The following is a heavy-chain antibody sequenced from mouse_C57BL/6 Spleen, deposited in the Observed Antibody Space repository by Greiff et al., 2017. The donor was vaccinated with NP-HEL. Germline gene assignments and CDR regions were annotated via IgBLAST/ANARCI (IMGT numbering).Heavy chain of an antibody. D-gene: IGHD1-1*01. V-gene: IGHV1-15*01. CDR2: IDPETGGS. Sequence: VQLQQSGAELVRPGASVTLSCKASGYTFTDYEMHWVKQTPVHGLEWIGAIDPETGGSAYNQKFKGKAILTADKSSSTAYMELRSLTSEDSAVYYCTVHYYGSSFHFDYRGQGTTLTVSS. CDR1: GYTFTDYE. CDR3: TVHYYGSSFHFDY. J-gene: IGHJ2*01.